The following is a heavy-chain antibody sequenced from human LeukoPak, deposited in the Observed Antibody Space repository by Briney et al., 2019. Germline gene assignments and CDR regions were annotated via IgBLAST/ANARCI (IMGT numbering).Heavy chain of an antibody. J-gene: IGHJ6*02. V-gene: IGHV4-30-2*01. CDR2: IYHSGST. CDR3: ARRSYYYGMDV. CDR1: GGSISSGGYS. Sequence: PSQTLSLTCAVSGGSISSGGYSWSWIRQPPGKGLEWIGYIYHSGSTYYNPSLKSRVTISVDTSKNQFSLKLSSVTAADTAVYYCARRSYYYGMDVWGQGTTVTVSS.